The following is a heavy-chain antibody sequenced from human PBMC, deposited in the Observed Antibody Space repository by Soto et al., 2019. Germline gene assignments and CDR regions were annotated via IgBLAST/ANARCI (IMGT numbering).Heavy chain of an antibody. CDR3: ARNVLDS. CDR1: GYTFTNFA. Sequence: ASVKVSCKASGYTFTNFAIHWVCQVPGERLEWLGWINGGTGYTKYSQRLQGRITITRDTSATTSYMELRSLTPEDTALYYCARNVLDSWGQGTLVTVSS. CDR2: INGGTGYT. J-gene: IGHJ4*02. V-gene: IGHV1-3*01.